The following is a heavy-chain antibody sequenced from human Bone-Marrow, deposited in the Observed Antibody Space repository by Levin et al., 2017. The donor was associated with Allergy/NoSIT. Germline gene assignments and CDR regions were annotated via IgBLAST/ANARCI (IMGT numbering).Heavy chain of an antibody. CDR1: GGPLNNYA. D-gene: IGHD2-8*02. Sequence: GASVKVSCKASGGPLNNYAFSWVRQAPGQGLEWMGGIIPIFHTSNYAQKFQGRVTVTADQSTSTAYMELSSLRSEDTAVYYCAATPRYCTGGSCFQAEIDFWGQGTLVIVSS. CDR3: AATPRYCTGGSCFQAEIDF. J-gene: IGHJ4*02. CDR2: IIPIFHTS. V-gene: IGHV1-69*13.